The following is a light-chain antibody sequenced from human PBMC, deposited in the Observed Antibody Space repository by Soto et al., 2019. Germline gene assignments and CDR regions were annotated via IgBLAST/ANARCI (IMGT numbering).Light chain of an antibody. CDR3: QQTYSALWT. CDR1: QTITTY. V-gene: IGKV1-39*01. CDR2: AAS. J-gene: IGKJ1*01. Sequence: DIQMTQSPSSLSASVGDRVTISCRASQTITTYLNWYQQKPWKAPKLLIYAASSLHSGVPSRFSGSGSGTDFTPAISSLQPEDFAAYYCQQTYSALWTFGQGTKLEIK.